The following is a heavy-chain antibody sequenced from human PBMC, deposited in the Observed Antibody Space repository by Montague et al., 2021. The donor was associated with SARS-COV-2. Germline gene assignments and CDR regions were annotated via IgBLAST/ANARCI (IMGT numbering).Heavy chain of an antibody. Sequence: SLRLSCAASGFTLRNYYISWIRQAPGKGLEWVSYISSSGSYRDYADFAKGRFTISRDTGRNSVHLQIDSLRAEDTAVYYCARDYDVWNDYPKWFFDLWGRGTLVTVSS. CDR2: ISSSGSYR. V-gene: IGHV3-11*06. J-gene: IGHJ2*01. CDR1: GFTLRNYY. D-gene: IGHD3-3*01. CDR3: ARDYDVWNDYPKWFFDL.